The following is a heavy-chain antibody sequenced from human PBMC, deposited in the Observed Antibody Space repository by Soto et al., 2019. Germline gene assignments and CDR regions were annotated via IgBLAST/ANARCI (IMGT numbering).Heavy chain of an antibody. CDR1: GFTFSSHA. D-gene: IGHD6-19*01. Sequence: LRLSCASSGFTFSSHAMHWVRQAPGKGLEWVANIWFDGSNKNYADSVKGRFTISRDNSKNTLFLQVNSLRAEDTAIYYCARAAYTSGYYYFDHWGQGTPVTVSS. J-gene: IGHJ4*02. V-gene: IGHV3-33*01. CDR3: ARAAYTSGYYYFDH. CDR2: IWFDGSNK.